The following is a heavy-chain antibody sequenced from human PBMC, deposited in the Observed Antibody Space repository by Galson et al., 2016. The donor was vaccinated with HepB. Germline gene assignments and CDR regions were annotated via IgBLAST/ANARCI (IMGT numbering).Heavy chain of an antibody. D-gene: IGHD6-19*01. CDR2: IYYTGTT. J-gene: IGHJ3*01. CDR1: GASISSSYYY. V-gene: IGHV4-39*01. CDR3: VRPQRAGLMNF. Sequence: ETLSLTCTVSGASISSSYYYWGWLGQPPGKGLEWVGSIYYTGTTHYNPSLQSRVTISVDTSKNQFPLKLTSVTAADTALYTCVRPQRAGLMNFWGQGTMVTVSS.